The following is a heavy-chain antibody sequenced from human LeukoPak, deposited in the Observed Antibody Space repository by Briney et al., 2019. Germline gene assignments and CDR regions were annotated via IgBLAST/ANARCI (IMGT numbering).Heavy chain of an antibody. CDR1: GYTFTSYY. Sequence: GASVKVSCKASGYTFTSYYMHWVRQAPGQGLEWMGIINPSGGGTSYAQKFQGRVTMTRDTSTSTVYMELSSLRSEDTAVYYCARDRLRGGDWYYFDYWGQGTLVTVSS. CDR3: ARDRLRGGDWYYFDY. CDR2: INPSGGGT. D-gene: IGHD2-21*02. V-gene: IGHV1-46*01. J-gene: IGHJ4*02.